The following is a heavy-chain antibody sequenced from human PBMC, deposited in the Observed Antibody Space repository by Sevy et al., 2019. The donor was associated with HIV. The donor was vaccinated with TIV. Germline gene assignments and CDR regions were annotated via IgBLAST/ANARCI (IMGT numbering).Heavy chain of an antibody. V-gene: IGHV3-30-3*01. CDR2: ISYDGINK. CDR3: ARDYYDTSDGISFDY. Sequence: GGSLRLSCAASGFTFSNYAMHWVRQAPGKGLEWLAIISYDGINKYYADSVKGRFTISRDNSKNTVFLQMNSLRAEDTAVYYCARDYYDTSDGISFDYWGQRAMVTVSS. CDR1: GFTFSNYA. D-gene: IGHD3-22*01. J-gene: IGHJ4*02.